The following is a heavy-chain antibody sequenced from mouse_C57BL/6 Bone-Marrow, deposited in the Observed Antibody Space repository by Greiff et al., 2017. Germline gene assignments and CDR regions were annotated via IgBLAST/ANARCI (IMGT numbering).Heavy chain of an antibody. Sequence: VQLVESGAELARPGASVKLSCKASGYTFTSYGISWVKQRTGQGLEWIGEIYPRSGNTYYNEKFKGKATLTADKSSSTAYMELRSLTSEDSAVYFCARDPYYYGSSPFDYWGQGTTLTVSS. CDR3: ARDPYYYGSSPFDY. J-gene: IGHJ2*01. CDR2: IYPRSGNT. CDR1: GYTFTSYG. D-gene: IGHD1-1*01. V-gene: IGHV1-81*01.